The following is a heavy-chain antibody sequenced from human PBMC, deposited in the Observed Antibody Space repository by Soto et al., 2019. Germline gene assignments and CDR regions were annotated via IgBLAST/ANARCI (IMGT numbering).Heavy chain of an antibody. D-gene: IGHD3-9*01. V-gene: IGHV1-2*04. CDR1: GYTFTGYY. J-gene: IGHJ3*02. CDR3: AREGILTGSNDAFDI. CDR2: INPNSGGT. Sequence: ASVKVSCKASGYTFTGYYMHWVRQAPGQGLEWMGWINPNSGGTNYAQKFQGWVTMTRDTSISTAYMELSRLRSDDTAVYYCAREGILTGSNDAFDIWGQGTMVTVSS.